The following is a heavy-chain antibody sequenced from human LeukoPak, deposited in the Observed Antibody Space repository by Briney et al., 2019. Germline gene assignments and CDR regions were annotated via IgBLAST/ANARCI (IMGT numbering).Heavy chain of an antibody. V-gene: IGHV3-23*01. CDR1: GFTFSSYA. Sequence: PGGSLRPSCAASGFTFSSYAMSWVRQAPGKGLEWVSAISGSGGSTYYADSVKGRFTISRDNSKNTLYLQMNSLRAEDTAVYNCAKDLAPGYSYGFFDYWGQGTLVTVSS. CDR3: AKDLAPGYSYGFFDY. D-gene: IGHD5-18*01. J-gene: IGHJ4*02. CDR2: ISGSGGST.